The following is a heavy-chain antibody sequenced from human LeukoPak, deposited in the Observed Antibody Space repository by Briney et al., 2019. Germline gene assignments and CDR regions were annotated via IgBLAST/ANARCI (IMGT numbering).Heavy chain of an antibody. CDR1: GVSSSGYY. CDR2: INHSGST. V-gene: IGHV4-34*01. J-gene: IGHJ4*02. CDR3: ASSGWSGVDY. D-gene: IGHD6-19*01. Sequence: PSETLSLTCAVYGVSSSGYYWSWIRQPPGKGLEWIGEINHSGSTNYNPSLKSRVTISVDTSKNQFSLKLSSVTAADTAVYYCASSGWSGVDYWGQGTLVTVSS.